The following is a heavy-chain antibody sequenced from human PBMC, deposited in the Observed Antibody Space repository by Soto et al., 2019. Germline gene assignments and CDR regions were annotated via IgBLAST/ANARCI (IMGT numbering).Heavy chain of an antibody. CDR3: ATARTTYVYDFDS. J-gene: IGHJ4*02. Sequence: ASVKVSCKVAGHSLTDLSMHWVRQGPGRGLEWMGGFDPEEGEIIYAQNFQGRIRLTEDTSTDTAFMELNSLKSDDTAIYYCATARTTYVYDFDSWGQGTLVTVSS. V-gene: IGHV1-24*01. CDR2: FDPEEGEI. CDR1: GHSLTDLS. D-gene: IGHD5-12*01.